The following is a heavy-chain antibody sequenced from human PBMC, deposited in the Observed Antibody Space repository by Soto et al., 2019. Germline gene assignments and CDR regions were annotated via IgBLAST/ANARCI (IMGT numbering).Heavy chain of an antibody. V-gene: IGHV4-30-4*01. D-gene: IGHD6-6*01. Sequence: PSETLSLTCTVSGGSISSGDYYWSWIRQPPGKGLEWIGYIYHSGSTYYNPSLKSRVTISVDTSKNQFSLKLSSVTAADTAVYYCARERPDGARLDPWGQGTLGTVS. CDR2: IYHSGST. J-gene: IGHJ5*02. CDR3: ARERPDGARLDP. CDR1: GGSISSGDYY.